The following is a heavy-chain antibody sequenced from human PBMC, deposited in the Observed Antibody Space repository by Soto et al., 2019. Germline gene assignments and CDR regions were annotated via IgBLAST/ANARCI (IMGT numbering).Heavy chain of an antibody. J-gene: IGHJ6*02. CDR2: ISYDGSNK. CDR3: AKTTRGDYYYYYGMDV. Sequence: VQLVESGGGVVQPGRSLRLSCAASRFTFSSYGMHWVRQAPGKGLEWVAVISYDGSNKYYADSVKGRFTISRDNSKNTLYLQMNSLRAEDTAVYYCAKTTRGDYYYYYGMDVWGQGTTVTVSS. D-gene: IGHD1-1*01. CDR1: RFTFSSYG. V-gene: IGHV3-30*18.